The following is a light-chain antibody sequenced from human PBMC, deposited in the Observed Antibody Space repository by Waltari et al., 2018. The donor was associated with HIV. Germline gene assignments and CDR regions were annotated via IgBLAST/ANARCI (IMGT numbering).Light chain of an antibody. V-gene: IGLV6-57*02. CDR2: EDN. CDR3: QSYDSSNHWV. CDR1: SGSIASTY. Sequence: NFMLTQPHSVSESPGKTVTISCTGSSGSIASTYVKRYHQRPGSAPTTVIYEDNQRPSGVPDRFSGSIDSSSNSASLTISGLKTEDEADYYCQSYDSSNHWVFGGGTKLTVL. J-gene: IGLJ3*02.